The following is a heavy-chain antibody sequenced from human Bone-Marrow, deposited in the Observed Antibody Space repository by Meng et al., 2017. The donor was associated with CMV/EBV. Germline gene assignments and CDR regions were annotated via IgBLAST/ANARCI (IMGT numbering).Heavy chain of an antibody. Sequence: GESLKISCAASGFTFSDYYMSWIRQAPGKGLEWVSYISSSGSTIYYADSVKGRFTISRDNAKNSLYLQMNSLRAEDTAVYYCARDWGDYSSGWETDYYYYYGMDVWGQGTTVTVSS. D-gene: IGHD6-19*01. CDR3: ARDWGDYSSGWETDYYYYYGMDV. CDR1: GFTFSDYY. V-gene: IGHV3-11*04. J-gene: IGHJ6*02. CDR2: ISSSGSTI.